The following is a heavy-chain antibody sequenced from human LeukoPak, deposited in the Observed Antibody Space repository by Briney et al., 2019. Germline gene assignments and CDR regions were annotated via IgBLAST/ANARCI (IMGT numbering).Heavy chain of an antibody. V-gene: IGHV4-34*01. CDR1: GVSFSGYY. J-gene: IGHJ3*02. CDR2: MNHSGII. CDR3: ATAPPLLSGVTRSTSDDFDI. D-gene: IGHD3-10*01. Sequence: SETLSLTCAVYGVSFSGYYWSWIRQPAGKGLGWSGEMNHSGIISYNPSLKSRVTISVDKSKNQFSLTLSSVTAADTAVYYGATAPPLLSGVTRSTSDDFDIWGQGTMVTVSS.